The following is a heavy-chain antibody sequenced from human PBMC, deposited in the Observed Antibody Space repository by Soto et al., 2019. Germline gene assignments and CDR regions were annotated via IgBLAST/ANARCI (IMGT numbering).Heavy chain of an antibody. Sequence: QVQLQEPGPGLVKPSQTLSLTCTVSGGSISSGDYYWSWIRQPPGKGLEWIGYIYYSGSTYYNPSLKSRVTVSVDTSKNQFSLKRSSVTAADTAVYYCARVGDRAMAVSDWGQGTLVPVSS. CDR3: ARVGDRAMAVSD. J-gene: IGHJ4*02. CDR1: GGSISSGDYY. CDR2: IYYSGST. V-gene: IGHV4-30-4*01. D-gene: IGHD5-18*01.